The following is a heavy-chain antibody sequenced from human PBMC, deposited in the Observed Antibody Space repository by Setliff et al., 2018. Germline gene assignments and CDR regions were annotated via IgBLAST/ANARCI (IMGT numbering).Heavy chain of an antibody. CDR3: AICRYQVPYNY. J-gene: IGHJ4*02. D-gene: IGHD2-2*01. CDR1: GGSISSGGYY. V-gene: IGHV4-39*01. CDR2: VYDSGTT. Sequence: PSETLSLTCTVSGGSISSGGYYWSWIRQHPGKGLEWIGTVYDSGTTYYNPSLKSRVTISVDTSKNQFSLRLSSVTAADTAVYYCAICRYQVPYNYWGQGSLVTVSS.